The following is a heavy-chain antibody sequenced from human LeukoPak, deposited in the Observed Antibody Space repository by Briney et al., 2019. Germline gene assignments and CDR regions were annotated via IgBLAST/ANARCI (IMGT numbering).Heavy chain of an antibody. CDR1: GSTFTMYG. J-gene: IGHJ4*02. Sequence: GASVKVSCKASGSTFTMYGISWVRQAHGPGLQRLGWISPHNGNTKYAQDLQGRVSMTTDTSTSTAYLELRSLRSDDTAIYYCARDLNYVTLGYDILADVGYYFDYWGQGSLVTVSS. D-gene: IGHD3-9*01. CDR2: ISPHNGNT. V-gene: IGHV1-18*01. CDR3: ARDLNYVTLGYDILADVGYYFDY.